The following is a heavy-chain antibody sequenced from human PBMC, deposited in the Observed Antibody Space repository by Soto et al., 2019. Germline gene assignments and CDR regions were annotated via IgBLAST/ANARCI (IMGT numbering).Heavy chain of an antibody. CDR3: ARHLTVMTTVNGFDY. V-gene: IGHV4-39*01. D-gene: IGHD4-17*01. CDR1: GASISSTSYF. J-gene: IGHJ4*02. Sequence: SQTLSLTCTVSGASISSTSYFWAWIRQPPGKGLEWIGSIYNNEISYYNPSLKSRLTISVDASKNQISLTLRSVTAADTAVYYCARHLTVMTTVNGFDYWGQGTLVTVSS. CDR2: IYNNEIS.